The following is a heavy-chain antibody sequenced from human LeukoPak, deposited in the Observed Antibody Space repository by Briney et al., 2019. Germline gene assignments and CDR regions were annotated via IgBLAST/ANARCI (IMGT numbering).Heavy chain of an antibody. D-gene: IGHD2-21*01. V-gene: IGHV3-7*01. J-gene: IGHJ4*02. Sequence: GGSLRLSCAASGFTFSDYYMSWVRQAPGKGLEWVANIKQDGSEKNYVDSMKGRFTISRDNAKDSLYLKMNSLRAEDTAVYYCARPAAYCGGDCYWAFDYWGQGTLVTVSS. CDR3: ARPAAYCGGDCYWAFDY. CDR2: IKQDGSEK. CDR1: GFTFSDYY.